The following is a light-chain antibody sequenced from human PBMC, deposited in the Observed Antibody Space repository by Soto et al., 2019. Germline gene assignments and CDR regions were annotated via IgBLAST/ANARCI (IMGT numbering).Light chain of an antibody. CDR1: SSDVGGYNY. CDR3: SSYTSSSTPYV. CDR2: DVT. V-gene: IGLV2-14*01. J-gene: IGLJ1*01. Sequence: QSFLTQPASVSGSPGQSITISCTGTSSDVGGYNYVSWYQQHPVKAPKLMIYDVTNRPSGVSDRFSGSKSGNTASLTISGLQAEDEADYYCSSYTSSSTPYVFGTGTKLTVL.